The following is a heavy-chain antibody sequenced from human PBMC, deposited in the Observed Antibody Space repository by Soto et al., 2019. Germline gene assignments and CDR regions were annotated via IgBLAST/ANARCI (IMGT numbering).Heavy chain of an antibody. Sequence: GGSLRLSCAASGFTFSSYWMHWVRQAPGKGLVWVSRINSDGSSTSYADSVKGRFTISRDNAKNTLYLQMNSLRAEDTAVYYCAKAFGYSSGPVGYWGQGTLVTVSS. V-gene: IGHV3-74*01. D-gene: IGHD6-19*01. CDR3: AKAFGYSSGPVGY. CDR2: INSDGSST. CDR1: GFTFSSYW. J-gene: IGHJ4*02.